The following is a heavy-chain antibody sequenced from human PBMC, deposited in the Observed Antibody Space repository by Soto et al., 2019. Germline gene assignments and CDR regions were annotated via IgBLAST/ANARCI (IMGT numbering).Heavy chain of an antibody. J-gene: IGHJ5*02. CDR3: AKDLYSSGWYNYFDP. Sequence: QVQLVESGGGVVQPGRSLILSCAASGFSLSNCGMHWVRQAPGKGLEWVAMISYDGSQEHFIDSVKGRFTISRDNSKNTLYLQMNSLRPEDTAGYYCAKDLYSSGWYNYFDPWGQGTLVTVSS. V-gene: IGHV3-30*18. CDR2: ISYDGSQE. CDR1: GFSLSNCG. D-gene: IGHD6-19*01.